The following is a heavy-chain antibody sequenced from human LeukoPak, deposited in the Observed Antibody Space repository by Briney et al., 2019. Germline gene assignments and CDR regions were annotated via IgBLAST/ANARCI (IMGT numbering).Heavy chain of an antibody. CDR2: ISSSGTYL. J-gene: IGHJ4*02. Sequence: PGGSLRLSCAASGFTVSSNYMSWVRQAPGKGLEWVSSISSSGTYLYYADSVKGRFTISRDSARDSLYLQMNSLRVEDTAVYFCARGLFGVINPTDYWGQGTLVTVSS. CDR3: ARGLFGVINPTDY. D-gene: IGHD3-3*01. V-gene: IGHV3-21*01. CDR1: GFTVSSNY.